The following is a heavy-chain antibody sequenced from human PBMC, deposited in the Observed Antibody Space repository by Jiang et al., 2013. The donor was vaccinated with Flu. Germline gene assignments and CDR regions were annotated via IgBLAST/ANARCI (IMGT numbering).Heavy chain of an antibody. J-gene: IGHJ3*02. CDR2: INPSGGST. Sequence: SGAEVKKPGASVKVSCKASGYTFTSYYMHWVRQAPGQGLEWMGIINPSGGSTSYAQKFQGRVTMTRDTSTSTVYMELSSLRSEDTAVYYCARGRGIVVVPAAIVDAFDIWGQGTMVTVSS. CDR3: ARGRGIVVVPAAIVDAFDI. CDR1: GYTFTSYY. D-gene: IGHD2-2*01. V-gene: IGHV1-46*01.